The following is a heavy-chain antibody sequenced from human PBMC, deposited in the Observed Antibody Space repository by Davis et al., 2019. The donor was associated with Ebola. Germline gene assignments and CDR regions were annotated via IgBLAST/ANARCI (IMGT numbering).Heavy chain of an antibody. J-gene: IGHJ4*02. Sequence: GESLKISCAASGFTFSSYGMHWVRQAPGKGLEWVAVIWYDGSNKYYADSVKGRFTISRDNSKNTLYLQMNSLRAEDTAVYYCARGQQLGGFDYWGQGTLVTVSS. CDR2: IWYDGSNK. CDR3: ARGQQLGGFDY. D-gene: IGHD6-13*01. CDR1: GFTFSSYG. V-gene: IGHV3-30*19.